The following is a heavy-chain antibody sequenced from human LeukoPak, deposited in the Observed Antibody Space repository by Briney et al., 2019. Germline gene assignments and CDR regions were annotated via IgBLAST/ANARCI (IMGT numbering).Heavy chain of an antibody. CDR2: IYYSGST. J-gene: IGHJ6*03. V-gene: IGHV4-39*07. Sequence: SSQTLSLTCTVSGGSISSSSYYWGWIRQPPGKGLEWIGSIYYSGSTYYNPSLKSRVTISVDTSKNQFSLKLSSVTAAGTAVYYCARGDGSGSYPRRNYYYYMDVWGKGTTVTVSS. CDR1: GGSISSSSYY. D-gene: IGHD3-10*01. CDR3: ARGDGSGSYPRRNYYYYMDV.